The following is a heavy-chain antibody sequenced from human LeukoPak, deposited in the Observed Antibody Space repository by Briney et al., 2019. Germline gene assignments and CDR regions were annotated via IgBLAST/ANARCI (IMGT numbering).Heavy chain of an antibody. J-gene: IGHJ6*02. V-gene: IGHV3-21*01. CDR1: GFTFSSYS. D-gene: IGHD3-22*01. CDR2: ISSSSSYI. Sequence: GGSLRLSCAASGFTFSSYSMNWVRQAPGKGLEWVSSISSSSSYIYYADSVKGRFTISRDNAKNSLYLQMNSLRAEDTAVYYCARDGYYYDSSGYSPYYYYYGMDVWGQGTTVTVS. CDR3: ARDGYYYDSSGYSPYYYYYGMDV.